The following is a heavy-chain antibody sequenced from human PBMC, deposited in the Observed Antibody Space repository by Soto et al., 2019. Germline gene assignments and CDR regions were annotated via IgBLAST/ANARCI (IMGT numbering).Heavy chain of an antibody. CDR3: ARGYHSGWHFGH. Sequence: GGSLRLSCEVSGLTFSSEEMNWVRQAPGKGLEWVAYIQNSGSPIYYADSLKGRFTISRDNAKNSLYLQMSSLTAEDTAAYYCARGYHSGWHFGHWGQGALVTVSS. CDR2: IQNSGSPI. J-gene: IGHJ4*02. V-gene: IGHV3-48*03. CDR1: GLTFSSEE. D-gene: IGHD6-19*01.